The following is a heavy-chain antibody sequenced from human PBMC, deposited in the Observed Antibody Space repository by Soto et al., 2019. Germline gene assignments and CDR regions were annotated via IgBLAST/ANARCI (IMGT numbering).Heavy chain of an antibody. Sequence: EVQLLESGGGLVQPGGSLRLSCAASGFTFSSYAMSWVRQAPGKGLEWVSAISGSGGSTYYADSVKGRFTISRDNSKNTLYLQMNSLRAEDTAVYYCAKDPNWRFPGDMTTVTSTPSYFDYWGQGTLVTVSS. J-gene: IGHJ4*02. CDR2: ISGSGGST. CDR3: AKDPNWRFPGDMTTVTSTPSYFDY. CDR1: GFTFSSYA. V-gene: IGHV3-23*01. D-gene: IGHD4-17*01.